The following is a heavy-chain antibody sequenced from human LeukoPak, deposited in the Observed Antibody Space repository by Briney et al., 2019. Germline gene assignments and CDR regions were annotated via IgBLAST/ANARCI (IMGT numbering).Heavy chain of an antibody. D-gene: IGHD2-2*01. CDR2: ISSSSSTI. Sequence: GGSLRLSCAASGFTFSSYSMNWVRQAPGKGLEWVSYISSSSSTIYYAGSVKGRFTISRDNSKNTLYLQMNSLRAEDTAVYYCARDCSSTSCHLDAFDIWGQGTMVTVSS. J-gene: IGHJ3*02. CDR3: ARDCSSTSCHLDAFDI. CDR1: GFTFSSYS. V-gene: IGHV3-48*01.